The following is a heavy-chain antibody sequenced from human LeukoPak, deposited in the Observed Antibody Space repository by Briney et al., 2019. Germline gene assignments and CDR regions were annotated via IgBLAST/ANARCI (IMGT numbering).Heavy chain of an antibody. CDR3: ARLGEMATGYYFDY. J-gene: IGHJ4*02. D-gene: IGHD5-24*01. CDR2: TYYRSKWYN. Sequence: SQTLSLTCVISGDSVSSNRVAWNWIRQSPSRGLEWLGRTYYRSKWYNDYAVSVKSRITINPDTSKNQFSLQLNSVTPEDTAVYYCARLGEMATGYYFDYWGQGTLVTVSS. CDR1: GDSVSSNRVA. V-gene: IGHV6-1*01.